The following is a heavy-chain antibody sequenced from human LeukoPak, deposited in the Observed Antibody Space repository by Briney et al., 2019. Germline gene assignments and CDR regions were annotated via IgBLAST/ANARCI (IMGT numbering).Heavy chain of an antibody. Sequence: SQTLSLTCTVSGGSISSGGYYWSWIRQPAGKGLEWIGRIYTSGSTNYNPSLKSRVTMSVDTSKNQFSLKLSSVTAADTAVYYCARDTPSYDFWSGYYNYYYYYMDVWGKGTTVTVSS. D-gene: IGHD3-3*01. CDR1: GGSISSGGYY. CDR3: ARDTPSYDFWSGYYNYYYYYMDV. CDR2: IYTSGST. V-gene: IGHV4-61*02. J-gene: IGHJ6*03.